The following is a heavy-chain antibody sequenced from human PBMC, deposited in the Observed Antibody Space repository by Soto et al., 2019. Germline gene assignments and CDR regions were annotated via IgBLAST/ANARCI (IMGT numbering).Heavy chain of an antibody. CDR2: IHPGDSDT. CDR1: GYIFNRYW. V-gene: IGHV5-51*01. D-gene: IGHD2-21*01. J-gene: IGHJ4*02. CDR3: AVKTQRSPAYPTPFDY. Sequence: GESLKISCHGPGYIFNRYWLGGERQMPGKGLEWMWTIHPGDSDTRYSPSFQGQFTISVDKSISTAYLQWSSLKASDTAMYYCAVKTQRSPAYPTPFDYWGQGTLVTVSS.